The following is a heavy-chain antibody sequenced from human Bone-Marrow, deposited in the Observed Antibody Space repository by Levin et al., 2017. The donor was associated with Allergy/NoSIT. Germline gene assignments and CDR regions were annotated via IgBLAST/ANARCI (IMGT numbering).Heavy chain of an antibody. D-gene: IGHD2-15*01. CDR2: FYYSGST. J-gene: IGHJ6*02. CDR3: ARNLIMYCSGGNCYAMDV. Sequence: SETLSLTCTVSGGSVSRDNYYWSWIRQRPGKGLEWIGYFYYSGSTNYNPSLKSRVTISVDTSKNQFSLRLSSVTAADTAVYYCARNLIMYCSGGNCYAMDVWGQGTTVTVSS. V-gene: IGHV4-61*01. CDR1: GGSVSRDNYY.